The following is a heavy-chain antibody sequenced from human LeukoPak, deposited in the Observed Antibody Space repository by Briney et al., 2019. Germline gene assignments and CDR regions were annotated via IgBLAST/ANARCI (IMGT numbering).Heavy chain of an antibody. CDR2: ISGSGGST. CDR3: AKVGRYCSGGSCYFDY. J-gene: IGHJ4*02. Sequence: GGSLRLSCAASGFTFSSYAMSWVRQAPGKGLEWVSAISGSGGSTYYVDSVKGRFTISRDNSKNTLYLQMNSLRAEDTAVYYCAKVGRYCSGGSCYFDYWGQGTLVTVSS. V-gene: IGHV3-23*01. CDR1: GFTFSSYA. D-gene: IGHD2-15*01.